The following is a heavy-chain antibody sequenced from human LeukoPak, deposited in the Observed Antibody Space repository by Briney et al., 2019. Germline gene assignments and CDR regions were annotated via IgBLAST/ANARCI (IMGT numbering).Heavy chain of an antibody. CDR3: ARDRRGGDYEGYFDY. CDR1: GFTFSSYA. J-gene: IGHJ4*02. D-gene: IGHD4-17*01. Sequence: GRSLRLSCAASGFTFSSYAMHWVRQAPGKGLEWVAVISYDGSNKYYADSVKGRFTTSRDNSKNTLYLQMNSLRAEDTAVYYCARDRRGGDYEGYFDYWGQGTLVTVSS. CDR2: ISYDGSNK. V-gene: IGHV3-30*04.